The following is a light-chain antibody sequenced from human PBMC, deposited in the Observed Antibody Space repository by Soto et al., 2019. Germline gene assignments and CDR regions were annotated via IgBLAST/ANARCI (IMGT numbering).Light chain of an antibody. CDR3: QQSYSTPRT. Sequence: DIVVTQSPLSLPVTPGEPASISCSASQSLLHSETYKYSDCFLQKSGQSPQLYLGSTRSSGVPSRFSGSGSGTDFTLTISSLQPEDFATYYCQQSYSTPRTFGQGTKVDI. CDR1: QSLLHSETYKY. CDR2: LGS. J-gene: IGKJ1*01. V-gene: IGKV2-28*01.